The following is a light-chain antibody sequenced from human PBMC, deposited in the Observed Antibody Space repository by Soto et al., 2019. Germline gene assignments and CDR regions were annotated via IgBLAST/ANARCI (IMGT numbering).Light chain of an antibody. J-gene: IGKJ1*01. CDR3: HQRRSWPRT. Sequence: EIVLTQSPATLSSFPGDRVTLSCRASQAVNTRLAWYQHRPGQAPRLLIYLASNRAAGVPARFSSSGSGTDFTLTISDVEPEDFAVYYCHQRRSWPRTFGQGTTVDI. CDR2: LAS. V-gene: IGKV3-11*01. CDR1: QAVNTR.